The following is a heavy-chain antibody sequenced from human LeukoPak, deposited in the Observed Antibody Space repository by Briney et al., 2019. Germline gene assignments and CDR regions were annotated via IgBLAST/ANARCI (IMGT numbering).Heavy chain of an antibody. D-gene: IGHD2-21*02. V-gene: IGHV4-39*01. CDR3: ARHDCGGDWYSSGLIDY. J-gene: IGHJ4*02. CDR1: IGTISSSSYY. Sequence: PSETLSLTCTVSIGTISSSSYYWGWIRQPPGRGLEWIGSISYSGNTYYNASLKSRVIISVDTSTDQFSLKVRFVTAADTAVYYCARHDCGGDWYSSGLIDYWGQGILVTVSS. CDR2: ISYSGNT.